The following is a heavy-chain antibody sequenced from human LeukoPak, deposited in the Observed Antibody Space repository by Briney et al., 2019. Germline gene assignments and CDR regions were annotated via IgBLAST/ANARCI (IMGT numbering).Heavy chain of an antibody. Sequence: AGGSLRLSCAASGFTFSSYEMNWVRQAPGKGLEWISYISSSGSTIYYADSVKGRFTVSRDDAKNSVYLQMNSLRAEDTAIYYCARETVHYWGQGILVTVSS. CDR1: GFTFSSYE. J-gene: IGHJ4*02. D-gene: IGHD4-17*01. CDR2: ISSSGSTI. V-gene: IGHV3-48*03. CDR3: ARETVHY.